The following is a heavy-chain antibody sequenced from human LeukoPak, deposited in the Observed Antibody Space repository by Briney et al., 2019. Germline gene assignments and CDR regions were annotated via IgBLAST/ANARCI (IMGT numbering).Heavy chain of an antibody. J-gene: IGHJ3*02. CDR1: GGSISSYY. D-gene: IGHD2-21*02. Sequence: PSETLSLTCTVSGGSISSYYWSWIRQSPGKGLEWIGYIFYIGSTNYNPSLKSRVTISVDTSKNQFSLELSSVTAADTTLYYCARRSVVTAINFDTFDIWGQGTMVTVSS. V-gene: IGHV4-59*08. CDR2: IFYIGST. CDR3: ARRSVVTAINFDTFDI.